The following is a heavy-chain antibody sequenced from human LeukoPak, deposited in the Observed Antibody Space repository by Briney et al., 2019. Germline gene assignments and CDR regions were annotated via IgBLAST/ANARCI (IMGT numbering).Heavy chain of an antibody. CDR2: INPSGGRT. V-gene: IGHV1-46*01. CDR3: ARDPKDESSGYYYFDY. J-gene: IGHJ4*02. D-gene: IGHD3-22*01. Sequence: STVKVSCKASGYTFTSNYIHWVRQAPGQGLEWMGAINPSGGRTSYAQKFQGRVTMTRDMSTSTVYMELSSLRSEDTAVYYYARDPKDESSGYYYFDYWGQGTLVTVSS. CDR1: GYTFTSNY.